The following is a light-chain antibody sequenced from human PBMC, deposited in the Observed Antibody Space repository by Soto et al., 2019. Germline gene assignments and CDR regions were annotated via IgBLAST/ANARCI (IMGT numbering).Light chain of an antibody. CDR3: CSYAGNSLWV. J-gene: IGLJ3*02. CDR2: DVS. V-gene: IGLV2-11*01. Sequence: QSALTQPRSVSGSPGQSVTISCTGTSSDVGGYNYVSWYQQHPGKAPKLVIYDVSKWPSGVPDRFSGSKSGNTASLTISGLQAEDEADYYCCSYAGNSLWVFGGGTTLTVL. CDR1: SSDVGGYNY.